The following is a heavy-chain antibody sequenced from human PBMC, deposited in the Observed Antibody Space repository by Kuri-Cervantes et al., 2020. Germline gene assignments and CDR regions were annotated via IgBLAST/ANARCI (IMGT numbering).Heavy chain of an antibody. J-gene: IGHJ3*02. V-gene: IGHV4-34*11. CDR3: ARADAFCVSTSCSDAFDI. CDR1: GGSFSGYY. CDR2: GFYSGST. Sequence: SETLSLTCAVYGGSFSGYYWSWIRQPPGKGLEWIGYGFYSGSTNYSPSLKSRVTISVDMSKNQFSLNLSSVTAADTAVYYCARADAFCVSTSCSDAFDIWGQGTMVTVSS. D-gene: IGHD2-2*01.